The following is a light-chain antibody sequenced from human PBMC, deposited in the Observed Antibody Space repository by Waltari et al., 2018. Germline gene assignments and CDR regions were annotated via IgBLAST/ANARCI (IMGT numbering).Light chain of an antibody. Sequence: QSALTQPASVSGSPGQSTTISCTGTSSDVGGYNFVPWYQQHPGKAPKLMTYDVSNRPSGVSNRFSGSKSDNTASLTISGLQAEDEADYYCSSYTSSSTWVFGGGTKLTVL. CDR3: SSYTSSSTWV. V-gene: IGLV2-14*01. J-gene: IGLJ3*02. CDR2: DVS. CDR1: SSDVGGYNF.